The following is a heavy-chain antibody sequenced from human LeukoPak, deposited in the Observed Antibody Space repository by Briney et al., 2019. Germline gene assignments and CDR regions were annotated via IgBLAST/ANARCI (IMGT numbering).Heavy chain of an antibody. CDR1: GYXFIGYY. V-gene: IGHV1-2*02. J-gene: IGHJ4*02. CDR3: ARDQYCTSTGCYPYFHF. D-gene: IGHD2-2*01. Sequence: ASVKVSCKASGYXFIGYYIHWVRQAPGQGLEWMGSINPTSGVTNYAQKFQGRVTMTRDTSISTAYMELSSLRSDDTAVYYCARDQYCTSTGCYPYFHFWGQGTLVTVSS. CDR2: INPTSGVT.